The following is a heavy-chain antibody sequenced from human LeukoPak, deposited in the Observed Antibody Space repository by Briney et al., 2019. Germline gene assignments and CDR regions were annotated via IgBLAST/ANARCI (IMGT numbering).Heavy chain of an antibody. V-gene: IGHV5-51*01. CDR3: ARPDYFASHD. CDR2: IYPDDSRT. D-gene: IGHD3-10*01. J-gene: IGHJ4*02. CDR1: GYNFRTSW. Sequence: GGSLKISCKGSGYNFRTSWIGWVRQMPGKGLEWMAIIYPDDSRTKYSPSFQGQVTISVDKSINTAYLQWSTLRASDTAMYYCARPDYFASHDWGQGTLVTVSS.